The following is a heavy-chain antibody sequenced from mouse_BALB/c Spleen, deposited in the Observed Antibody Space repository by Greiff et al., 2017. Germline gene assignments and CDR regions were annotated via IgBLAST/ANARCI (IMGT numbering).Heavy chain of an antibody. J-gene: IGHJ1*01. CDR2: ISYSGST. Sequence: VQLKESGPSLVKPSQTLSLTCSVTGDSITSGYWNWIRKFPGNKLEYMGYISYSGSTYYNPSLKSRISITRDTSKNQYYLQLNSVTTEDTATYYCARYYYGSSYVGYFDVWGAGTTVTVSS. CDR3: ARYYYGSSYVGYFDV. V-gene: IGHV3-8*02. CDR1: GDSITSGY. D-gene: IGHD1-1*01.